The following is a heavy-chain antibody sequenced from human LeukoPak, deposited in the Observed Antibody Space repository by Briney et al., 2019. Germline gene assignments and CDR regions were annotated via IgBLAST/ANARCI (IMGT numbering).Heavy chain of an antibody. CDR3: ARAEGSSTLFDP. CDR2: IIPIFGTA. CDR1: GYTFTSYY. J-gene: IGHJ5*02. V-gene: IGHV1-69*13. Sequence: GASVKVSCKASGYTFTSYYMHWVRQAPGQGLEWMGGIIPIFGTANYAQKFQGRVTITADESTSTAYMELSSLRSEDTAVYYCARAEGSSTLFDPWGQGTLVTVSS. D-gene: IGHD2-2*01.